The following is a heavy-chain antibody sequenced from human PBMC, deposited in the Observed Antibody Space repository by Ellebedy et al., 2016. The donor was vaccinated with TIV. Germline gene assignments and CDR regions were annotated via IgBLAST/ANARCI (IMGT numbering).Heavy chain of an antibody. CDR3: ARAVKTGTTNFDC. CDR1: GFTFSDHH. D-gene: IGHD1-1*01. V-gene: IGHV3-72*01. CDR2: SRNKAKVYTT. J-gene: IGHJ4*02. Sequence: PGGSLRLSCAASGFTFSDHHLDWVRQAPGKGLEWVGRSRNKAKVYTTAYAASVKGRFTISRDDSENTLYLQMNSLRNEDTAVYYCARAVKTGTTNFDCWGQGTLVTVSS.